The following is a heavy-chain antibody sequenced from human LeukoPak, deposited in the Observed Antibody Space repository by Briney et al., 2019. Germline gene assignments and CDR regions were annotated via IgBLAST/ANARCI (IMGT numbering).Heavy chain of an antibody. J-gene: IGHJ3*02. CDR3: AAVGGLGVYAFDI. D-gene: IGHD3-3*01. V-gene: IGHV1-58*01. CDR1: GFTFTSSA. Sequence: SVKVSCKASGFTFTSSAVQWVRQARGQRLEWIGWIVVSSGNTNYAQKFQERVTITRDMSISTAYMELSSLRSEDTAVYYCAAVGGLGVYAFDIWGQGTMVTVSS. CDR2: IVVSSGNT.